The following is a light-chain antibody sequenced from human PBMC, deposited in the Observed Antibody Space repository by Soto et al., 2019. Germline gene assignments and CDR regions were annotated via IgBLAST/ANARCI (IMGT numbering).Light chain of an antibody. J-gene: IGLJ2*01. CDR2: GNS. CDR1: SSNIGAGYD. V-gene: IGLV1-40*01. CDR3: QSYDSSPPVLV. Sequence: QAVVTQPPSVSGAPGQRVTISCTGSSSNIGAGYDVHWYQQFPGTAPKLLIHGNSNRPSGVPARFSGSKSGTSASLAITCLHAEVDADYFCQSYDSSPPVLVFGGGTHLTVL.